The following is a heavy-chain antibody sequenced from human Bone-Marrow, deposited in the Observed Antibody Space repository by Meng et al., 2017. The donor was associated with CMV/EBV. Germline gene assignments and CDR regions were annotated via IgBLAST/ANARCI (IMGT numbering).Heavy chain of an antibody. Sequence: ESLKISCAVYGGSFSGYYWNWIRQPPGKGLEWIGGINHSGSTNYNPSLKSRVTISVYTSKKQFSLKLSSVPAADTAVYYCAKPGRGLVDDLIYYFGMEDWGQGTTVAVSS. CDR1: GGSFSGYY. V-gene: IGHV4-34*01. J-gene: IGHJ6*02. CDR2: INHSGST. D-gene: IGHD2-15*01. CDR3: AKPGRGLVDDLIYYFGMED.